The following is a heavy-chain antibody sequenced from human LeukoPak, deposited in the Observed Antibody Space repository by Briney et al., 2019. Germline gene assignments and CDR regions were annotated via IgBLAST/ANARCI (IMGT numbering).Heavy chain of an antibody. CDR3: ARDLSSPTGIAAAGQVRYFDY. CDR1: GYTFTGYY. CDR2: INPYSGGT. Sequence: GASVKVSCKASGYTFTGYYMHWVGQAPGQGLGWMGWINPYSGGTTYAQKFQGRVTMTRDTSISTAYMELSRLRSDDTAVYYCARDLSSPTGIAAAGQVRYFDYWGQGTLVTVSS. V-gene: IGHV1-2*02. J-gene: IGHJ4*02. D-gene: IGHD6-13*01.